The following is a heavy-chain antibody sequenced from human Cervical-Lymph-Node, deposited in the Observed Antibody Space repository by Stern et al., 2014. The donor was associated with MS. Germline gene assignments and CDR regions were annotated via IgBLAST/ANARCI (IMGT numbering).Heavy chain of an antibody. CDR2: FNPEDGET. CDR1: GHTLTEGS. D-gene: IGHD1-7*01. J-gene: IGHJ4*02. V-gene: IGHV1-24*01. Sequence: VQLVQSGAEVKNPGASVKVSCRVSGHTLTEGSIHWVRQVPGKGLEWMGGFNPEDGETVYTQKFQGRVIMTEDTSTETAYMELSSLRSEDTAVYYCVVIAGTYWGQGTLVTVSS. CDR3: VVIAGTY.